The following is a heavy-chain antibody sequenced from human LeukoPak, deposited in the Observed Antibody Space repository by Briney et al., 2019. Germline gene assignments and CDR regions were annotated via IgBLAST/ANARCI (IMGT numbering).Heavy chain of an antibody. V-gene: IGHV3-53*01. CDR1: GFIFSSNY. Sequence: GGSLRLSCAAFGFIFSSNYMSWVRQAPGKGLEWVSVIYSGGSTYYADYVKGRFTISRDNSKDTLYLQMKILRTEDTAVYYCAKTDETAPPQDFQHWGQGTLVTASS. CDR2: IYSGGST. CDR3: AKTDETAPPQDFQH. J-gene: IGHJ1*01. D-gene: IGHD2-21*02.